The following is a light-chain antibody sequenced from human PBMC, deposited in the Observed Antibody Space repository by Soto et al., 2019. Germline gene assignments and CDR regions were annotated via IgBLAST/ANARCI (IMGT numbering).Light chain of an antibody. CDR3: QEYSSFSYT. Sequence: DIQMTQSPSTLSASVGDRVTITCRASHSIAGLLAWYQQKPGKAPKAMIYDTSNLESGVPSRFSGSGSGTDFTLTISSLQPEDFATYFCQEYSSFSYTFGQGTRLEI. V-gene: IGKV1-5*01. CDR1: HSIAGL. J-gene: IGKJ2*01. CDR2: DTS.